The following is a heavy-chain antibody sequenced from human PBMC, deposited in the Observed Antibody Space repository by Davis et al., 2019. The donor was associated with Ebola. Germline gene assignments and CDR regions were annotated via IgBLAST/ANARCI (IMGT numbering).Heavy chain of an antibody. CDR1: GFTFDAYA. V-gene: IGHV3-20*04. D-gene: IGHD3-9*01. J-gene: IGHJ5*02. CDR2: INWNGGSA. Sequence: GGSLRLSCAASGFTFDAYAMTWVRQAPGKGLEWVSGINWNGGSAGYADSVKGRFTISRDNAKNSLYLQMNSLRAEDTAFYYCARVNTVTGYSRFDPWGQGTLVTVSS. CDR3: ARVNTVTGYSRFDP.